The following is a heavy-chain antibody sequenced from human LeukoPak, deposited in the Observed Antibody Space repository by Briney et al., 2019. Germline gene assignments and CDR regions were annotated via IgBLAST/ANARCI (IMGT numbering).Heavy chain of an antibody. CDR2: IYTSGGT. CDR1: GGSISSYY. J-gene: IGHJ4*02. CDR3: ARAGFGLAPHRGTPFDY. D-gene: IGHD3-10*01. Sequence: PSETLSLTCTVSGGSISSYYWSWIRQPAGKGLEWIGRIYTSGGTNYNPSLKSRVTMSVDTSKNQFSLKLSSVTAADTAVYYCARAGFGLAPHRGTPFDYWGQGTLVTVSS. V-gene: IGHV4-4*07.